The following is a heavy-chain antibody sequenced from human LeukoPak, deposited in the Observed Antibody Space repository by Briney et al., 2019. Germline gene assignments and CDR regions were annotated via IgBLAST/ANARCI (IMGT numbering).Heavy chain of an antibody. V-gene: IGHV1-2*02. CDR2: INPQSGDT. J-gene: IGHJ4*02. CDR3: ARDLRSGMHEGSFDF. D-gene: IGHD3-10*01. CDR1: GYTLSDYY. Sequence: ASVKVSCKTSGYTLSDYYMHWVRLAPGQGLEWMGWINPQSGDTHYAQNFQGRVTMTRDTSISTVYMDLRSLRSDDTALYYCARDLRSGMHEGSFDFWGQGTLVTV.